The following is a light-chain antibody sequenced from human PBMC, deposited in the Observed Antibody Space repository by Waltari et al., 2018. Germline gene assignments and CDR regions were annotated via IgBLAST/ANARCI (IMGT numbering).Light chain of an antibody. CDR1: QGIRNS. CDR3: QQFYSLPYT. V-gene: IGKV1-NL1*01. J-gene: IGKJ2*01. CDR2: PAS. Sequence: DIQMTQSPSSLSASTGDRVTITCRASQGIRNSLVWYQLKPGTAPKLLLSPASTLDSGVPSRFSGSGSGTVYTLTISSLQPEDLATYSCQQFYSLPYTFGQGTRLEL.